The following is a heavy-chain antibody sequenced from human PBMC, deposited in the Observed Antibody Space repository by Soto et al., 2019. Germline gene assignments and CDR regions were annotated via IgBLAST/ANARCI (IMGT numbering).Heavy chain of an antibody. J-gene: IGHJ6*04. CDR3: AREALYCSGGSCYMDV. CDR2: INPSGGST. Sequence: ASVKVSCKASGYTFTSYYMHWVRQAPGQGLEWMGIINPSGGSTSYAQKFQGRVTMTRDTSTSTVHMELSSLRSEDTAVFYCAREALYCSGGSCYMDVWGKGTTVTVSS. V-gene: IGHV1-46*03. CDR1: GYTFTSYY. D-gene: IGHD2-15*01.